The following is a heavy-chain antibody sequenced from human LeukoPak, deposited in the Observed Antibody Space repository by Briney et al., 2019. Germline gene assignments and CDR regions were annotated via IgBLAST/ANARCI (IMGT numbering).Heavy chain of an antibody. J-gene: IGHJ4*02. V-gene: IGHV3-9*01. D-gene: IGHD3-22*01. CDR1: GFTFDDYA. CDR2: ISWNSGSI. Sequence: GRSLRLSCAASGFTFDDYAMHWVRQAPGKGLEWVSGISWNSGSIGYADSVKGRFTISRDNAKNSLYLQMNSLRAEDTAVYYCARAGDSSDFDYWGQGTLVTVSS. CDR3: ARAGDSSDFDY.